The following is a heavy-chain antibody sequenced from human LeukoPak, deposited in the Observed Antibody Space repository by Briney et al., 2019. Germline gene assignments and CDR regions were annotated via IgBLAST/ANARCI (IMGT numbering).Heavy chain of an antibody. CDR1: GFTFSGYD. J-gene: IGHJ6*03. CDR3: ARDRGNLRGYYYYYMDV. Sequence: GGSLRLSCAASGFTFSGYDMNWVRQAPGKGLEWVSSISGSSSYIYYAHSVKGRFTISRDNAKNSLYLQMNGLRAEDTAVYYCARDRGNLRGYYYYYMDVWGKGTTVTVSS. D-gene: IGHD1-14*01. V-gene: IGHV3-21*01. CDR2: ISGSSSYI.